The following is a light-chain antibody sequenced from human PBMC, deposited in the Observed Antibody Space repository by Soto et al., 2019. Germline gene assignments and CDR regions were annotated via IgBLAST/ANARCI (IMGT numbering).Light chain of an antibody. Sequence: EIALTQSPATLSLSPGERATLSCRASQSVSSSLAWYQQKPGQAPRLLMYDASNRATGIPARLSGSGSGTDFTLTISGLEPEDFALYYCQQRSSWPPTFGQGTKVEMK. CDR2: DAS. V-gene: IGKV3-11*01. CDR1: QSVSSS. J-gene: IGKJ1*01. CDR3: QQRSSWPPT.